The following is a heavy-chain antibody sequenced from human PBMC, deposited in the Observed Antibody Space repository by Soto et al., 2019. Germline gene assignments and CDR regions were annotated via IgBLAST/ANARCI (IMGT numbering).Heavy chain of an antibody. CDR1: GGSISSNY. V-gene: IGHV4-4*07. J-gene: IGHJ4*02. Sequence: PSETLSLTCTVSGGSISSNYWSWIRQSAEKGLEWIGRIYFTGITNYNPSLKSRVNMSIDTSKNQFSLKLSSVTAADTAVYYCARDYYGSGSLFDYWGQGTLVTVSS. CDR2: IYFTGIT. CDR3: ARDYYGSGSLFDY. D-gene: IGHD3-10*01.